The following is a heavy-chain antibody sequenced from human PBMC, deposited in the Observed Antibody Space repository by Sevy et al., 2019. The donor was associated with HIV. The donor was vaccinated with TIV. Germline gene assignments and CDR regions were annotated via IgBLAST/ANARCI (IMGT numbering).Heavy chain of an antibody. CDR3: ARAPHYYDSSGYYGWVDAFDI. J-gene: IGHJ3*02. CDR1: GYTFTGYY. Sequence: ASVKVSCKASGYTFTGYYMHWVRHAPGQGLEWMGWINPNSGGTNYAQKFQGRVTMTRDTSISTAYMELSRLRSDDTAVYYCARAPHYYDSSGYYGWVDAFDIWGQGTMVTVSS. D-gene: IGHD3-22*01. V-gene: IGHV1-2*02. CDR2: INPNSGGT.